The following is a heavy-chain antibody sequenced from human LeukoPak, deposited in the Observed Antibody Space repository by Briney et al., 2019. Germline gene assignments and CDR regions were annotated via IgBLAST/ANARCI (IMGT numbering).Heavy chain of an antibody. CDR3: AALSDSSGYSNHY. Sequence: SETLSLTCSVSDDSISSSAYYWGWIRQPPGKGLEWIGSIYYSGSTFYNPSLKSRVTISVDTSKNQFSLKLSSVTAADTAVYYCAALSDSSGYSNHYWGQGTLVTVSS. J-gene: IGHJ4*02. CDR2: IYYSGST. CDR1: DDSISSSAYY. D-gene: IGHD3-22*01. V-gene: IGHV4-39*07.